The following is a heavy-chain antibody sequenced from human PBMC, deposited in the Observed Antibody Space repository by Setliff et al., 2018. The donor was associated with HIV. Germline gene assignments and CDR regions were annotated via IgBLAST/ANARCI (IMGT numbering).Heavy chain of an antibody. Sequence: GESLKISCKGSGYSFTTYWITWVRQMPGKGLEWMAIIYPGDSDTTYSPSFQGQVTISADKSISTAYLQWSSLKASDTAMYYCAKHLSPGSGWYSKARGMDVWGQGTTVTVSS. J-gene: IGHJ6*02. CDR3: AKHLSPGSGWYSKARGMDV. CDR2: IYPGDSDT. V-gene: IGHV5-51*01. D-gene: IGHD6-19*01. CDR1: GYSFTTYW.